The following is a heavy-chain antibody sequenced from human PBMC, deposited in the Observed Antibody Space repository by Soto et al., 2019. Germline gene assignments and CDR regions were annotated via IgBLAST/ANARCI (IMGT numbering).Heavy chain of an antibody. CDR1: GYTFTGYY. V-gene: IGHV1-2*04. D-gene: IGHD2-8*01. CDR3: ARGTKYYYYGMDV. CDR2: INPNSGGT. J-gene: IGHJ6*02. Sequence: QVQLVQSGAEVKKPGASVKVSCKASGYTFTGYYMHWVRQAPGQGLEWMGWINPNSGGTNYAQKFQGWVTMTRDPPTSTAYMELSRPRSADAAVYYCARGTKYYYYGMDVWGQGTTVTVSS.